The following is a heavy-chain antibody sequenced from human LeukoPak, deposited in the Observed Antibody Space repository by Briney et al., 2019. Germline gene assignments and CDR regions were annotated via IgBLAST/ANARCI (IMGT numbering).Heavy chain of an antibody. Sequence: ASVKVSCKASGYTFTNYAMHWVRQAPGQRLEWMGWINGGNGDTKYSQKFQGRVTITRETSASTAYMGLSSLRSEDTAVYYCAKPHSSQGVTTLYLFDCWGQGTLVTVSS. CDR1: GYTFTNYA. CDR3: AKPHSSQGVTTLYLFDC. D-gene: IGHD2-21*02. V-gene: IGHV1-3*01. CDR2: INGGNGDT. J-gene: IGHJ4*02.